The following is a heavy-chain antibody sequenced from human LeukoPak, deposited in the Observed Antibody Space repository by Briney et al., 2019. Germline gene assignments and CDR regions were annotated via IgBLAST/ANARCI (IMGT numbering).Heavy chain of an antibody. CDR1: GGSISSGSYY. CDR3: ASDRYSSSRYYYYMDV. D-gene: IGHD6-6*01. V-gene: IGHV4-61*02. J-gene: IGHJ6*03. CDR2: IYTSGST. Sequence: SETLSLTCTVSGGSISSGSYYWSWIRQPAGKGLEWIGRIYTSGSTNYNPSLKSRVTISVDTSKNQFSLKLSSVTAADTAVYYCASDRYSSSRYYYYMDVWGKGTTVTVSS.